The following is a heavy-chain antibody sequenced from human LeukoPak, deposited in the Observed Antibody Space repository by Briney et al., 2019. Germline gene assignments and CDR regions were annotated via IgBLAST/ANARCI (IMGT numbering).Heavy chain of an antibody. Sequence: ASVKVSCKASGYTFTSYGISWVRQAPGQGLEWMGWINTNTGNPTYAQGFTGRFVFSLDTSVSTAYLQISSLKAEDTAVYYCARVVPLNHTAMAKFDYWGQGTLVTVSS. CDR3: ARVVPLNHTAMAKFDY. V-gene: IGHV7-4-1*02. J-gene: IGHJ4*02. CDR2: INTNTGNP. CDR1: GYTFTSYG. D-gene: IGHD5-18*01.